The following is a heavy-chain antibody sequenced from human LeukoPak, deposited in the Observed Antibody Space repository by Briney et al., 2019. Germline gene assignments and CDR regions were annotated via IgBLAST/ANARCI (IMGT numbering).Heavy chain of an antibody. CDR3: ARDGLTSEDYYYYGMDV. J-gene: IGHJ6*02. CDR2: ISAYNGNT. V-gene: IGHV1-18*01. CDR1: GYTFTSYG. Sequence: ASVEVSCKASGYTFTSYGISWVRQAPGQGLEWMGWISAYNGNTNYAQKLQGRVTVTTDTSTSTAYMELRSLRSDDTAAYYCARDGLTSEDYYYYGMDVWGQGTTVTVSS.